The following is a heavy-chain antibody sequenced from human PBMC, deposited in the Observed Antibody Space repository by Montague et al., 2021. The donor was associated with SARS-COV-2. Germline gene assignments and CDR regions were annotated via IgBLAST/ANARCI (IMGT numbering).Heavy chain of an antibody. CDR3: ARGKDDITVFLVVTSSSSYFDS. J-gene: IGHJ4*02. V-gene: IGHV4-34*01. CDR2: IKHTGFT. Sequence: SETLSLTCAVYGGSFSGYFWTWVRQSPGKRLEWIGEIKHTGFTNYNPSLKSRVTISMDTSKNQFSLRLTSVTAADTALYYCARGKDDITVFLVVTSSSSYFDSWSRGTPVSVSS. D-gene: IGHD2/OR15-2a*01. CDR1: GGSFSGYF.